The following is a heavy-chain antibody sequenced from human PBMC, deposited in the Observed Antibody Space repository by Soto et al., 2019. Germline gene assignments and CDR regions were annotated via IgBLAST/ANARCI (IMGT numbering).Heavy chain of an antibody. CDR3: ARDRSSTGIYYYYYYGMDV. D-gene: IGHD6-6*01. J-gene: IGHJ6*02. V-gene: IGHV4-31*03. CDR1: GGSISSGGYY. Sequence: SETLSLTCTVPGGSISSGGYYWSWIRQHPGKGLEWIGYIYYSGSTYYNPSLKSRVTISVDTSKNQFSLKLSSVTAADTAVYYCARDRSSTGIYYYYYYGMDVWGQGTTVTVSS. CDR2: IYYSGST.